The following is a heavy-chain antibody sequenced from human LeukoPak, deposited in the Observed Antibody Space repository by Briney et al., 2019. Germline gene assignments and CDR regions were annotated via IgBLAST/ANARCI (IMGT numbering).Heavy chain of an antibody. D-gene: IGHD2-15*01. J-gene: IGHJ4*02. CDR2: MNPNSGNT. CDR1: GYTFTSYD. Sequence: ASVKVSCKASGYTFTSYDINWVRQATGQGLEWMGWMNPNSGNTGYARKFQGRVTITRNTSISTAYMELSSLRSEDTAVYYCARGRVNHFWYACSGGSCYSRGNYFDYWGQGTLVTVSS. CDR3: ARGRVNHFWYACSGGSCYSRGNYFDY. V-gene: IGHV1-8*03.